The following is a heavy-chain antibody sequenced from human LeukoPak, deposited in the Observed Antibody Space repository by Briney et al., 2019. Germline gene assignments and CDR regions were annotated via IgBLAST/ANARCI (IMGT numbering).Heavy chain of an antibody. J-gene: IGHJ4*02. D-gene: IGHD6-13*01. CDR1: GYTFTNYF. Sequence: ASVKVPCKASGYTFTNYFMHWVRQAPGQGLEWMGIINPITGTTTYAQKFQGRVTMTRDTSTGTVYMELSSLRSEDTAVYYCAREERLIAATGRGAFDYWGQGTLVTVSS. CDR3: AREERLIAATGRGAFDY. CDR2: INPITGTT. V-gene: IGHV1-46*01.